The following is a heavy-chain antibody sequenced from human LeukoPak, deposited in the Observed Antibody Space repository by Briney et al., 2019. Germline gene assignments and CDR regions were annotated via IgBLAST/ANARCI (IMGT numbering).Heavy chain of an antibody. D-gene: IGHD4-17*01. V-gene: IGHV3-23*01. CDR3: ATFSFGDYYYYYGMDV. CDR2: ISGSGGST. CDR1: GFTFSSYA. Sequence: QPGASLRLSCAPSGFTFSSYAMSWVRQAPGKGLEWVSAISGSGGSTYSADSVKGRFTISRDNSKNTLYLQMNSLRAEDTAVYYCATFSFGDYYYYYGMDVWGQGTTVTVSS. J-gene: IGHJ6*02.